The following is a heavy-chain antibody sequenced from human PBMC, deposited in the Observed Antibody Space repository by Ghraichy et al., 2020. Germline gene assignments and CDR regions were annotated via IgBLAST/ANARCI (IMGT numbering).Heavy chain of an antibody. D-gene: IGHD1-26*01. CDR1: GFTFSDYY. Sequence: GESLNISCAASGFTFSDYYMSWIRQAPGKGLEWVSFISSSGNSIKYADSVKGRLTISRDNAKNSLYLQMNSLRAEDTAVYYCARDSEKWEPPAVWGQGTLVTVSS. J-gene: IGHJ4*02. CDR2: ISSSGNSI. V-gene: IGHV3-11*01. CDR3: ARDSEKWEPPAV.